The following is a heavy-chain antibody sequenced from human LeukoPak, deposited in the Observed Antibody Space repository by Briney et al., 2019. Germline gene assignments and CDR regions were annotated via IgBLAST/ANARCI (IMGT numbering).Heavy chain of an antibody. D-gene: IGHD6-6*01. CDR1: GFTFSDYY. CDR2: ISSSGSTI. CDR3: ARSLRIAARPPYYFDY. J-gene: IGHJ4*02. V-gene: IGHV3-11*04. Sequence: GGSLRLSCAASGFTFSDYYMSWIRLAPGKGLEWVSYISSSGSTIYYADSVKGRFTISRDNAKNSLYLQMNSLRAEDTAVYYCARSLRIAARPPYYFDYWGQGTLVTVSS.